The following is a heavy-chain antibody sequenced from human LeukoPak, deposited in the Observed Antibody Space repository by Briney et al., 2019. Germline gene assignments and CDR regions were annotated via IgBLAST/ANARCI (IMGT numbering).Heavy chain of an antibody. CDR3: ARVECTNGVCYSGLNWFDP. CDR1: GGSISSYY. D-gene: IGHD2-8*01. Sequence: PSETLSLTCTVSGGSISSYYWSWIRQPPGKGLEWIGYIYYSGSTNYNPSLKSRVTISVDTSKNQFSLKLSSVTAADTAVYYCARVECTNGVCYSGLNWFDPWGQGTLVTVSS. CDR2: IYYSGST. J-gene: IGHJ5*02. V-gene: IGHV4-59*01.